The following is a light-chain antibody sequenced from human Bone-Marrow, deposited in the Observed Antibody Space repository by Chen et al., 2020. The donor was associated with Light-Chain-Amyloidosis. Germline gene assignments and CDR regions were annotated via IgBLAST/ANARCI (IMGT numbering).Light chain of an antibody. V-gene: IGKV4-1*01. CDR2: WAS. CDR1: QSVLYSSNNKNY. J-gene: IGKJ4*01. Sequence: DIVMTQSPDSLAVSLGERATINCKSSQSVLYSSNNKNYLAWYQQKPGQPPKLLIYWASTRESGVPDRFSGSGSGTDFTLTSSSLQAEDVAVYYCQQYYSTPQNFGGGTKVEIK. CDR3: QQYYSTPQN.